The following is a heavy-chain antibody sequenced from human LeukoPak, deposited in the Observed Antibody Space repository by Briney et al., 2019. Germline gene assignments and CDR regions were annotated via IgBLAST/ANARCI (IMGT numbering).Heavy chain of an antibody. V-gene: IGHV4-31*03. Sequence: TSETLSLSCTVSGGSISSGGYYWSWVRQHPGKGLEWIGYIYYSGSTYYNPSLKSRVTISVDTSKNQFSLKLSSVTAADTAVYYCARGAYGMDVWGQGTTVTVSS. CDR1: GGSISSGGYY. CDR3: ARGAYGMDV. J-gene: IGHJ6*02. CDR2: IYYSGST.